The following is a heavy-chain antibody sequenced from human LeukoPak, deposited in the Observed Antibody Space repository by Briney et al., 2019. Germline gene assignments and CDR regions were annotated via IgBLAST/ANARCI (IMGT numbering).Heavy chain of an antibody. Sequence: SETLSLTCGVYGESFSDYYWSWIRQPPGKGLEWIGEINHSGSTNYNPSLKSRVTMSIDTSKNQFSLKLSSVTAADTAVYYCARQRKDFWGGYYSSYYYYYMDVWDKGTTVTVSS. CDR2: INHSGST. D-gene: IGHD3-3*01. CDR1: GESFSDYY. CDR3: ARQRKDFWGGYYSSYYYYYMDV. V-gene: IGHV4-34*01. J-gene: IGHJ6*03.